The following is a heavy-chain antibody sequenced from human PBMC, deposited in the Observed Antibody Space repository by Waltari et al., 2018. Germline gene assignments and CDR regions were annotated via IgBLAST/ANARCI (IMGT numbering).Heavy chain of an antibody. D-gene: IGHD1-1*01. V-gene: IGHV5-51*01. Sequence: EVQLVQSGAEVKEPGASLQISCRPYGYDFHNHGLAWVRQMPGKGLEWMGVIYLRDSETRYSPPFEGQVTISADKSIGTAFLQWTSVRASDTAIYYCAKLSGSTFLSRSYFDFWGPGTLVTVSS. J-gene: IGHJ4*02. CDR1: GYDFHNHG. CDR3: AKLSGSTFLSRSYFDF. CDR2: IYLRDSET.